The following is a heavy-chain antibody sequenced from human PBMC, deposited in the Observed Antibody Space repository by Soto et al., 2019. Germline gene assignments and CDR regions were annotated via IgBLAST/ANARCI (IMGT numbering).Heavy chain of an antibody. V-gene: IGHV3-11*01. Sequence: PXGSLRLSCAAAGFTFSDYYMSWIRQAPGKGLDWVSYISSSGSTIYYADSVKGRFTISRDNAKNSLYLQMNSLRAEDTAVYYCARGRYNWTPNPPGPLSAFDTWGQGPMVTVSS. CDR3: ARGRYNWTPNPPGPLSAFDT. CDR1: GFTFSDYY. CDR2: ISSSGSTI. J-gene: IGHJ3*02. D-gene: IGHD1-20*01.